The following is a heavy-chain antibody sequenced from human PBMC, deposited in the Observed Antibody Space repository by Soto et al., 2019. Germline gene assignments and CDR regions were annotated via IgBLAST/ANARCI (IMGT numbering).Heavy chain of an antibody. Sequence: EVQLLESGGGLVQPGGSLRLSCAASGFTFSSYAMSWVRQAPGRGLDWVSSISGSGGSTYYSDSVKGRFTISRDYSENTLYVPMNSLRAEDTALYYCAAKFGGYCSGNTCFRTTGTGWFDPWGHGTLVTVSS. CDR2: ISGSGGST. CDR1: GFTFSSYA. J-gene: IGHJ5*02. D-gene: IGHD2-15*01. CDR3: AAKFGGYCSGNTCFRTTGTGWFDP. V-gene: IGHV3-23*01.